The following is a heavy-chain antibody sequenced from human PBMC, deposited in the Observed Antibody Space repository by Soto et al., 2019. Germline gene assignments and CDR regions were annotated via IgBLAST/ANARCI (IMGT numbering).Heavy chain of an antibody. CDR1: GGSISSSKYY. J-gene: IGHJ5*02. D-gene: IGHD2-15*01. V-gene: IGHV4-39*07. Sequence: SETLSLTCTVSGGSISSSKYYWGWIRQAPGKGLEWIASIYYSGSTYYNPSLKSRVTISFDASKNQISLQVRSATAADAAVYYCARDLKEYCSDGKCNWFDPWGQGTLVTVSS. CDR3: ARDLKEYCSDGKCNWFDP. CDR2: IYYSGST.